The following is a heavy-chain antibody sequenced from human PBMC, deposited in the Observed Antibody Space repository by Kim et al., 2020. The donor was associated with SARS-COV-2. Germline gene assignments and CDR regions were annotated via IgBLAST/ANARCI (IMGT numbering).Heavy chain of an antibody. J-gene: IGHJ4*02. D-gene: IGHD2-2*01. CDR1: GFTFSSYS. Sequence: GGSLRLSCAASGFTFSSYSMNWVRQAPGKGLEWVSSISSSSSYIYYADSVKGRFTISRDNAKNSLYLQMNSLRAEDTAVYYCARDGVAPAYYFDYWGQGTLVTVSS. CDR2: ISSSSSYI. V-gene: IGHV3-21*01. CDR3: ARDGVAPAYYFDY.